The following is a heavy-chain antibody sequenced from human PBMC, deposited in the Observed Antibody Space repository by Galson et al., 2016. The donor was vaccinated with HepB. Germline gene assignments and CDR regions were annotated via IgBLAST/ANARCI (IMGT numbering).Heavy chain of an antibody. V-gene: IGHV3-23*01. CDR2: ISDSGSNT. CDR3: AKDVGGEAFFEY. Sequence: SLRLSCAASGFIFSSCGMSWVRQAPGKGLELVSTISDSGSNTQYADSVGGRFTISRDNSKNTLYLQMKSLRAEDTAVYYCAKDVGGEAFFEYWGQGALVTVSS. D-gene: IGHD1-26*01. CDR1: GFIFSSCG. J-gene: IGHJ4*02.